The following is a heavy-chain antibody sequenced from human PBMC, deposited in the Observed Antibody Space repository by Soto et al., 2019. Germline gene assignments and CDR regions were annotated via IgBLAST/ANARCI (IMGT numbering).Heavy chain of an antibody. J-gene: IGHJ6*02. V-gene: IGHV3-30*03. D-gene: IGHD5-12*01. CDR2: ISYDGSNK. Sequence: GGSLRLSCAASGFTFSSYGMHWVRQALGKGLEWVAVISYDGSNKYYADSVKGRFTISRDNSKNTLYLQMNSLRAEDTAVYYCAILALSGYDYDYYYYYGMDVWGQGTTVTVSS. CDR3: AILALSGYDYDYYYYYGMDV. CDR1: GFTFSSYG.